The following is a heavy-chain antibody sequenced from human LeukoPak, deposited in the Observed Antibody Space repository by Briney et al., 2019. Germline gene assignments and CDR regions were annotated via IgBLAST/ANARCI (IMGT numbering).Heavy chain of an antibody. Sequence: PGGSLRLPCSASGFTFSAYWMSWVRQAPGKGLEWVANIKQDGSEKYYVDSVKGRFTISRDNAKNSLYLQMNSLRGEDTAVYYCARDTPGEESHWGQGTLVTVSS. J-gene: IGHJ4*02. V-gene: IGHV3-7*01. CDR3: ARDTPGEESH. CDR1: GFTFSAYW. CDR2: IKQDGSEK. D-gene: IGHD2-2*01.